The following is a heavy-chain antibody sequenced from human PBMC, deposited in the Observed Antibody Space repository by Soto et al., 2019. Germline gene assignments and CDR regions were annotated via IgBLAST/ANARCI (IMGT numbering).Heavy chain of an antibody. CDR2: ISGSGDST. J-gene: IGHJ6*02. V-gene: IGHV3-23*01. D-gene: IGHD4-17*01. Sequence: GGSLRLSCAASGFTFSSSAMTWVRQAPGKGLEWVSTISGSGDSTYFTDSVRGRFTISRDSSKNTLYLQMNSLRAEDTAVYYCAKEGGYGEHGGPSYYGMDVWGQGTTVTVSS. CDR1: GFTFSSSA. CDR3: AKEGGYGEHGGPSYYGMDV.